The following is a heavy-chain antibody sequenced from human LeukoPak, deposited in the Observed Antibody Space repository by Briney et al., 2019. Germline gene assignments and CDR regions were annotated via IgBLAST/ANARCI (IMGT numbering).Heavy chain of an antibody. J-gene: IGHJ4*02. D-gene: IGHD2-21*02. V-gene: IGHV4-34*01. Sequence: PGGSLRLSCAASGFTFSSYWMSWVRQAPGKGLEWIGEINHSGSTNYNPSLKSRVTISVDTSKNQFSLKLSSVTAADTAVYYCARGGVVTNYYFDYWGQGTLVTVSS. CDR3: ARGGVVTNYYFDY. CDR1: GFTFSSYW. CDR2: INHSGST.